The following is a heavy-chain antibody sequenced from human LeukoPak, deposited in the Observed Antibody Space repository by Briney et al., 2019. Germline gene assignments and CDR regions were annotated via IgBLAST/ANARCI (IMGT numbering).Heavy chain of an antibody. CDR3: ARNAGYSDLNY. CDR1: GDSFSSNNY. D-gene: IGHD3-22*01. CDR2: IYRSGAT. V-gene: IGHV4-4*02. J-gene: IGHJ4*02. Sequence: SETLSLTCAVSGDSFSSNNYWTWVRQPPGKGLKWIGEIYRSGATNYNPSLRSRVTVSLDKSKNQFSLRLNSVTAADTAIYYCARNAGYSDLNYWGQGVLVTVSS.